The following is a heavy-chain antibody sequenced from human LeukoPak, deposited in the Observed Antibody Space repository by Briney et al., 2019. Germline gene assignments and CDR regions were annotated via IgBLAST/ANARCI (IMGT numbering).Heavy chain of an antibody. V-gene: IGHV3-7*02. CDR3: TRGGSPPEALGDTFDI. D-gene: IGHD1-26*01. Sequence: PGGSLRLSCAASGFSFSSYWMYWVRQAPGKGLEWVANIKHDESEKHHVDSVEGRFIISRDNAKNSLYLQMNSLRAEDTALYYCTRGGSPPEALGDTFDIWGQGTMVTVSS. CDR1: GFSFSSYW. J-gene: IGHJ3*02. CDR2: IKHDESEK.